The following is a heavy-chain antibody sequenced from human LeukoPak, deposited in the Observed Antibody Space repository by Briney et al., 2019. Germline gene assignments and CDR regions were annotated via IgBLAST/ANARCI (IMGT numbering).Heavy chain of an antibody. CDR2: IYTGGNT. CDR3: ARVYTYGFDY. J-gene: IGHJ4*02. D-gene: IGHD5-18*01. Sequence: GGSLRLSCAAPEFIVSSSHISWVRPAPGKGLKWVSVIYTGGNTYYADSVKGRFTVSRDNSKNTLYLQMNSLRAEDTAMYYCARVYTYGFDYWGPGTLVTVSS. CDR1: EFIVSSSH. V-gene: IGHV3-53*01.